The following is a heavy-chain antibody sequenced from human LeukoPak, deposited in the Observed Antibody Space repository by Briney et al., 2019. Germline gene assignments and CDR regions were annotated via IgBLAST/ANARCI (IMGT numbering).Heavy chain of an antibody. V-gene: IGHV1-8*01. CDR3: ARGHPLRYFDNWFDP. J-gene: IGHJ5*02. CDR2: MNPNSGNT. CDR1: GYTFTSYD. Sequence: ASVKVSCKASGYTFTSYDINWVRQATGQGLEWMGRMNPNSGNTGYAQKFQDRVTMTRNTSISTAYMELSSLRSEDTAVYYCARGHPLRYFDNWFDPWGQGTLVTVSS. D-gene: IGHD3-9*01.